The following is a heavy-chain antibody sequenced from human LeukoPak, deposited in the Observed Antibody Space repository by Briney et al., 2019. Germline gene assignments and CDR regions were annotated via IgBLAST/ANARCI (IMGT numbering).Heavy chain of an antibody. D-gene: IGHD2-2*02. J-gene: IGHJ4*02. CDR3: ASETTIVVVPAAIPTFDY. V-gene: IGHV3-21*01. Sequence: GGSLRLSCAASGFTFSSYSRNWVRQAPGKGLEWVSSISSSSSYIYYADSVKGRFTISRDNAKNSLYLQMNSLRAEDTAVYYCASETTIVVVPAAIPTFDYWGQGTLVTVSS. CDR2: ISSSSSYI. CDR1: GFTFSSYS.